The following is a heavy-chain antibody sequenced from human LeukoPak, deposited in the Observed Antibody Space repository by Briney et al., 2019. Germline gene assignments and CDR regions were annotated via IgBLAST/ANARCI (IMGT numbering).Heavy chain of an antibody. CDR2: VSSSGSTI. CDR1: GFTFSDYY. V-gene: IGHV3-11*04. J-gene: IGHJ6*04. CDR3: AELGITMIGGV. D-gene: IGHD3-10*02. Sequence: GGSLRLSCAASGFTFSDYYMNWIRQAPGKGLECVSYVSSSGSTIYYADSVKGRFTISRDNAKNSLYLQMNSLRAEDTAVYYCAELGITMIGGVWGKGTTVTISS.